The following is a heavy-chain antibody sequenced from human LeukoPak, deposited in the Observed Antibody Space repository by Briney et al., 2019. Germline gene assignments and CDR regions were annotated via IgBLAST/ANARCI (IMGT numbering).Heavy chain of an antibody. CDR1: GGSISGSSYY. CDR2: IFYSGSN. V-gene: IGHV4-39*01. CDR3: ARSNWDNYGMHV. Sequence: SETLSLTCNVSGGSISGSSYYWGWIRPPPGKGLEWFGSIFYSGSNYYNPSLKSRVTISVDTSRNQFSLKLSSVTAADTAVYYCARSNWDNYGMHVWGQGTTVTVSS. J-gene: IGHJ6*02. D-gene: IGHD7-27*01.